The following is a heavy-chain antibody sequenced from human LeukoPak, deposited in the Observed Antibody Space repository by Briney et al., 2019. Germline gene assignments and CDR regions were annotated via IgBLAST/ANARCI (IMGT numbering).Heavy chain of an antibody. V-gene: IGHV4-59*01. J-gene: IGHJ3*02. Sequence: PSETLSLTCTVSGGSISSYYWSWLRQPPGKGLEWIGYIYYSGSTNYNPSLKSRVPISVDTSKNQFSLKLSSVTAADTAVYYCARALGYDFWSGYYTRNDAFDIWGQGTMVTVSS. D-gene: IGHD3-3*01. CDR3: ARALGYDFWSGYYTRNDAFDI. CDR1: GGSISSYY. CDR2: IYYSGST.